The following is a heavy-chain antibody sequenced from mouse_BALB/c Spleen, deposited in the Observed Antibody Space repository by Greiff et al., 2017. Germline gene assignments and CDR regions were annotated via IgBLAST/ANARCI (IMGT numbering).Heavy chain of an antibody. CDR3: TRDSSGFGAMDY. D-gene: IGHD3-2*01. CDR2: INPSNGGT. V-gene: IGHV1S81*02. J-gene: IGHJ4*01. Sequence: VQLQQPGAELVKPGASVKLSCKASGYTFTSYYMYWVKQRPGQGLEWIGGINPSNGGTNFNEKFKSKATLTVDKSSSTAYMQLSSLTSEDSAVYYCTRDSSGFGAMDYWGQGTSVTVSS. CDR1: GYTFTSYY.